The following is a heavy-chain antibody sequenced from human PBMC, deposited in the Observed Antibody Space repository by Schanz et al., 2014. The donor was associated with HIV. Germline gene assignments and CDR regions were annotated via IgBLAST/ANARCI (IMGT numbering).Heavy chain of an antibody. Sequence: EVQLLESGGGLEQPGGSLRLSCAASGFNFNNYAMTWVRQAPGKGLAWVSSISESGGRTYYADSVNGRFTISRDNSKNPLYLQMTTLRIDDTAVYYCAKPEYDSRGSSQSHFDYWGQGTLVTVSS. D-gene: IGHD3-22*01. CDR1: GFNFNNYA. CDR2: ISESGGRT. J-gene: IGHJ4*02. V-gene: IGHV3-23*01. CDR3: AKPEYDSRGSSQSHFDY.